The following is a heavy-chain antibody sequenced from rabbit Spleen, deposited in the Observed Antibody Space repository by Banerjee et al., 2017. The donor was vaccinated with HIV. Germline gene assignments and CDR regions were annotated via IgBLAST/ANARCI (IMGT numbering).Heavy chain of an antibody. J-gene: IGHJ4*01. CDR1: GFSFSSSYY. CDR2: IYAGSSGST. CDR3: ARGSATMTMVIVGYYLSL. V-gene: IGHV1S45*01. Sequence: QEQLVESGGGLVKPEGSLTLTCKASGFSFSSSYYMCWVRQAPGKGLECIACIYAGSSGSTYYASWAKGRFTISKTSSTTVTLQMTTLTAADTATYFCARGSATMTMVIVGYYLSLWGPGTLVTVS. D-gene: IGHD2-1*01.